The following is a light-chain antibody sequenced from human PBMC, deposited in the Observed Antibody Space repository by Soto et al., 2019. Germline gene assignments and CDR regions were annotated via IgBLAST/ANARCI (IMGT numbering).Light chain of an antibody. V-gene: IGKV3-11*01. CDR1: QNVDIY. J-gene: IGKJ4*01. CDR2: DAS. CDR3: QQRRDSPPLT. Sequence: EVVLTQSPVTLALSPGERATLSCRASQNVDIYVAWYQQRPGQAPRLLIYDASNRATGIPARFSGSGSGTDFTLTISSLEPEDFAVYYCQQRRDSPPLTFGGGTKVEIK.